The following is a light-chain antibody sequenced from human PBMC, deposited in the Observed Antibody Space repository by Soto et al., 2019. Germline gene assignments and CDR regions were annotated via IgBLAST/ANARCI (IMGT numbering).Light chain of an antibody. CDR3: QQYNNLPPDT. J-gene: IGKJ2*01. CDR2: GAS. CDR1: QSVNNN. V-gene: IGKV3-15*01. Sequence: EIILTQSPASLSVSPGERATLSCRASQSVNNNLAWYQQKPGQAPRLLIYGASTRATGIPGRFRGSGPGTEFTLTITSLQSEDFAVYFCQQYNNLPPDTFGQGTKVDIK.